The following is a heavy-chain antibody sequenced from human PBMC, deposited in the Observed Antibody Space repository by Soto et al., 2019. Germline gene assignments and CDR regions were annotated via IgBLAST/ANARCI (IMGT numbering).Heavy chain of an antibody. D-gene: IGHD2-21*01. CDR3: ARDQNGCNSLLLH. V-gene: IGHV3-33*08. CDR1: GFTFSTYG. CDR2: IWYDGSKK. J-gene: IGHJ1*01. Sequence: VQLLESGGGFVQPGGSLRLSCAASGFTFSTYGMHWVRQAAGKWLEWVAVIWYDGSKKYYADSVKGRFTISRDNSKNTLYVQMNSLRAEDTAVYYCARDQNGCNSLLLHWGQGTLVTVSS.